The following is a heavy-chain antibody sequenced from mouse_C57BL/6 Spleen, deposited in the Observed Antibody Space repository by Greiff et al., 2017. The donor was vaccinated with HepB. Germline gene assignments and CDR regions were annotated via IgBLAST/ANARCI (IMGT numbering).Heavy chain of an antibody. D-gene: IGHD2-2*01. J-gene: IGHJ3*01. CDR3: ARRRSTMVTSWFAY. CDR2: ISGGGGNT. CDR1: GFTFSSYT. Sequence: DVMLVESGGGLVKPGGSLKLSCAASGFTFSSYTMSWVRQTPEKRLEWVATISGGGGNTYYPDSVKGRFTISRDNAKNTLYLQMSSLRSEDTALYDCARRRSTMVTSWFAYWGQGTLVTVSA. V-gene: IGHV5-9*01.